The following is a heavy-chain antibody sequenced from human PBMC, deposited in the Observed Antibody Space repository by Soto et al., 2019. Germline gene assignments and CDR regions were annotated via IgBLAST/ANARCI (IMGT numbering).Heavy chain of an antibody. CDR2: SNSDGRST. D-gene: IGHD6-13*01. J-gene: IGHJ4*02. CDR1: GFTFSTYW. Sequence: GGSLRLSCAASGFTFSTYWMHWVRQAPGKGLVWVSRSNSDGRSTDHADSVKGRFTISRDNAKNTLYLQMNSLRVEDTAVYYCARETSSWSLDYWGQGMLVTVSS. V-gene: IGHV3-74*01. CDR3: ARETSSWSLDY.